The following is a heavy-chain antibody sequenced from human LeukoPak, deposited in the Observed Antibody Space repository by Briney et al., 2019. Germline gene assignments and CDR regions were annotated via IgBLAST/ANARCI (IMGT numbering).Heavy chain of an antibody. CDR2: IFPADSDT. D-gene: IGHD1-26*01. CDR1: GYSFTTYW. V-gene: IGHV5-51*01. J-gene: IGHJ4*02. Sequence: RGESLKISCKGSGYSFTTYWIGWVRQMPGKGLEWMGIIFPADSDTRYSPSFQGQVTILAGKSISTAYLQWSSLKASDTAMYYCATGVGGATSFDYWGQGTLVTVSS. CDR3: ATGVGGATSFDY.